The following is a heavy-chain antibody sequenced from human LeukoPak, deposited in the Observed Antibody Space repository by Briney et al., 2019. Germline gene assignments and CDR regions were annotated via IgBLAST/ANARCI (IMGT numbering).Heavy chain of an antibody. CDR3: ARALLVTTSGYFYYYMDV. D-gene: IGHD2-8*02. CDR2: IYSSGSS. J-gene: IGHJ6*03. V-gene: IGHV4-4*07. Sequence: NHSETLSLTCDVSGGPISSFYWTWIRQPVGKGLEWIGRIYSSGSSNYNPSLKSRVTMSVDMSKNQFSLKLSSVTAADTAVYYCARALLVTTSGYFYYYMDVWGKGTTVSVSS. CDR1: GGPISSFY.